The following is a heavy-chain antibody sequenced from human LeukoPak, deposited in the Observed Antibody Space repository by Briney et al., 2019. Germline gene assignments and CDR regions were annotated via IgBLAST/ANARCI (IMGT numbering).Heavy chain of an antibody. J-gene: IGHJ6*02. CDR3: ARDKGREQQWLAGYYYYYYGMDV. D-gene: IGHD6-19*01. V-gene: IGHV3-21*01. CDR1: GFTFSSYS. CDR2: ISSSSSYI. Sequence: GGSLRLSCAASGFTFSSYSMNWVRQAPGKGLEWVSSISSSSSYIYYADSVKGRFTISRDNAKNSLYLQMNSLRAEDTAVYYCARDKGREQQWLAGYYYYYYGMDVWGQGTTVTVSS.